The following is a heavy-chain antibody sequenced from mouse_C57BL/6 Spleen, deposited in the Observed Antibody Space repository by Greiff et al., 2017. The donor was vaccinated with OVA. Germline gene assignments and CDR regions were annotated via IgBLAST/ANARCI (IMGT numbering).Heavy chain of an antibody. CDR3: ARLLYYGSSDRYFDY. CDR1: GYSITSGYY. J-gene: IGHJ2*01. V-gene: IGHV3-6*01. CDR2: ISYDGSN. D-gene: IGHD1-1*01. Sequence: VQLKESGPGLVKPSQSLSLTCSVTGYSITSGYYWNWIRQFPGNKLEWMGYISYDGSNNYNPSLKNRISITRDTSKNQFFLKLNSVTTEDTATYYCARLLYYGSSDRYFDYWGQGTTLTVSS.